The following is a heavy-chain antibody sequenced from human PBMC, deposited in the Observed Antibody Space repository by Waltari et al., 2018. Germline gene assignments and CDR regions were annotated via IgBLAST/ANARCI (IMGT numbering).Heavy chain of an antibody. CDR2: IKQDGSGK. CDR3: ARDDEDIVVVPAAIGDY. J-gene: IGHJ4*02. D-gene: IGHD2-2*02. Sequence: EVQLVESGGGLVQPGGSLRLSCAASGFTFSSYWMSWVRQAPGKGLEWVANIKQDGSGKYYVDSVKGRFTISRDNAKNSLYLQMNSLRAEDTAVYYCARDDEDIVVVPAAIGDYWGQGTLVTVSS. V-gene: IGHV3-7*03. CDR1: GFTFSSYW.